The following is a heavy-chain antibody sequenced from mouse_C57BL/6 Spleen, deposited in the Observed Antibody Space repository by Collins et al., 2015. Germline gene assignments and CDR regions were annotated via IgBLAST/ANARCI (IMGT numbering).Heavy chain of an antibody. CDR3: ARRPYDYDWYFDV. J-gene: IGHJ1*03. CDR1: GYTFTTYG. D-gene: IGHD2-4*01. CDR2: INTYSGVP. Sequence: QIQLVQSGPELKKSGETVKISCKASGYTFTTYGMSWVKQAPGKGLKWMGWINTYSGVPTYADDFKGRFAFSLETSASTAYLQINNLKNEDTATYFCARRPYDYDWYFDVWGTGTTVTVSS. V-gene: IGHV9-3*01.